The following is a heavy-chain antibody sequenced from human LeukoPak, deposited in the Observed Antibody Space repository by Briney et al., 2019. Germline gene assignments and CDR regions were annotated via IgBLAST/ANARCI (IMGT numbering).Heavy chain of an antibody. J-gene: IGHJ5*02. Sequence: SVKVSCKAPGGTFSSYGISWVRQAPGQGLEWMGGIIPVFGTADYAQKFQGRVTITTDESTSTAYMELSSLTSEDTAVYYCAKARSPSTGYLLRDHNWFDPWGQGTLVTVSS. CDR2: IIPVFGTA. D-gene: IGHD3-22*01. CDR1: GGTFSSYG. CDR3: AKARSPSTGYLLRDHNWFDP. V-gene: IGHV1-69*05.